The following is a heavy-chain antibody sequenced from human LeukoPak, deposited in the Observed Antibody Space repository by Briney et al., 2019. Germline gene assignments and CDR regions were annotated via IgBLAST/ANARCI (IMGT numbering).Heavy chain of an antibody. CDR2: ISGSGGST. J-gene: IGHJ4*02. D-gene: IGHD3-22*01. Sequence: GGSLRLSCAASGFTFSSYGMSWVRQAPGKGLEWVSAISGSGGSTYYADSVKGRFTISRDNSKNSLYLQMNSLRTEDTALYYCATAKTGGYYIFDYWGQGTLVTVSS. V-gene: IGHV3-23*01. CDR1: GFTFSSYG. CDR3: ATAKTGGYYIFDY.